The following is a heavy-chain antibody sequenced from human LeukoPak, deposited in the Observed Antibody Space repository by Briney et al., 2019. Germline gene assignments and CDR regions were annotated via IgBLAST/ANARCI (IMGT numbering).Heavy chain of an antibody. Sequence: GGSLRLSCAASGITFRSYGMHWVRQAPGKGLEWVAVISYDGSHKYYADSVKGRFSISRDNSKNTLYLQMDSLRADDTAVYYCAKGARGDTVTSIVGLNWFDPWGRGTLVTVSS. CDR3: AKGARGDTVTSIVGLNWFDP. D-gene: IGHD4-17*01. J-gene: IGHJ5*02. CDR1: GITFRSYG. V-gene: IGHV3-30*18. CDR2: ISYDGSHK.